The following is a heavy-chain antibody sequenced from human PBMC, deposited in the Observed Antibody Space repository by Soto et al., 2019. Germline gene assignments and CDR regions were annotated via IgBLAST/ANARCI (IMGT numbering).Heavy chain of an antibody. J-gene: IGHJ4*02. CDR2: IYYSGST. D-gene: IGHD3-22*01. CDR3: ARSHYYDSSGYYFDY. V-gene: IGHV4-59*01. CDR1: CGSIISYY. Sequence: PSETLSLTCTFSCGSIISYYWSWIRQPPGKGLEWIGYIYYSGSTNYNPSLKSRVTISVDTSKNQFSLKLSSVTAADTAVYYCARSHYYDSSGYYFDYWGQGTLVTVSS.